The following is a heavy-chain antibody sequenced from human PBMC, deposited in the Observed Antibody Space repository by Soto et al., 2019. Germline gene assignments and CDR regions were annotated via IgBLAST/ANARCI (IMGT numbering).Heavy chain of an antibody. V-gene: IGHV3-23*01. CDR2: IGPGGGDR. CDR1: GFTFSSYA. D-gene: IGHD2-15*01. CDR3: AKARSGYSTFYDL. Sequence: PGGSLRLSCAASGFTFSSYAMTWVRQAPGKGLEWVSTIGPGGGDRNYADSVKGRFTISRDDSQNTLFLQMTSLRAEDTAVYYCAKARSGYSTFYDLWGQGALVTVSS. J-gene: IGHJ5*02.